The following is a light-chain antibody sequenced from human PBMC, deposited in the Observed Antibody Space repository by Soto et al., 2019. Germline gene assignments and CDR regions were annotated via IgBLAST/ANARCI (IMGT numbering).Light chain of an antibody. CDR3: AVWDNSLNGVT. Sequence: QSVLTQTPSASGTAGQSVTISCSGSNSNMGRNYVYWYQQVPGTAPKLLMYRNDVRPSGVPDRFTGSKSGTSASLAISGLRSEDEADYYCAVWDNSLNGVTFGGGTKATVL. CDR1: NSNMGRNY. J-gene: IGLJ2*01. V-gene: IGLV1-47*01. CDR2: RND.